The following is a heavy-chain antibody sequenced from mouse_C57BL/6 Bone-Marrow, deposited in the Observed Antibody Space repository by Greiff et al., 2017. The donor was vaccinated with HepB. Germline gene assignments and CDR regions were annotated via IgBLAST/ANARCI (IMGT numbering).Heavy chain of an antibody. CDR3: ARYGRDAMDY. J-gene: IGHJ4*01. CDR1: GYSITSGYY. D-gene: IGHD1-1*02. Sequence: EVKLMESGPGLVKPSQSLSLTCSVTGYSITSGYYWNWIRQFPGNKLEWMGYISYDGSNNYNPSLKNRISITRDTSKNQFFLKLNSVTTEDTATYYCARYGRDAMDYWGQGTSVTVSS. V-gene: IGHV3-6*01. CDR2: ISYDGSN.